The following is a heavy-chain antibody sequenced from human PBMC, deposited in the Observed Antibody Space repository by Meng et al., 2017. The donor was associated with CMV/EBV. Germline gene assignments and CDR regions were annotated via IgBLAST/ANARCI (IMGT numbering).Heavy chain of an antibody. CDR2: INPSGGST. J-gene: IGHJ4*02. CDR3: ARDRYYYDSSGYYGGFDY. CDR1: FSSYY. D-gene: IGHD3-22*01. V-gene: IGHV1-46*01. Sequence: FSSYYMHWVRQAPGQGLEWMGIINPSGGSTSYAQKFQGIVTMSRDTSTSTVYMELSSLRSEDTAVYYCARDRYYYDSSGYYGGFDYWGQGTLVTVSS.